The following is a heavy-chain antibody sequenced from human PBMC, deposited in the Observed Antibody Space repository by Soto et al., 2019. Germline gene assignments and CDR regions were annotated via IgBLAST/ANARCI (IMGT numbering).Heavy chain of an antibody. CDR3: ARAPRGGVIIVITSAQIDY. V-gene: IGHV1-46*01. J-gene: IGHJ4*02. D-gene: IGHD3-3*01. CDR1: GYAFTDHY. Sequence: QVQLVQSGAEVKKPGASVKVSCKASGYAFTDHYIHWVRQAPGQGLEWMGLISPDGGSTRYSQKFQARITMTRDTYTSTVYMELSSLRSEDTAVYYCARAPRGGVIIVITSAQIDYWGQGTLVTVSS. CDR2: ISPDGGST.